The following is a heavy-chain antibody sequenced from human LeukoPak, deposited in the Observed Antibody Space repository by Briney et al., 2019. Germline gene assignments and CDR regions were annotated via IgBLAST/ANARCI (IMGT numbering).Heavy chain of an antibody. Sequence: GGSLRLSCATSGFTFSSYSMTWVRQAPGKGLEWVSSISSSSSYIYYADSVKGRFTISRDNAKNSLYLQMNSLRAEDTAVYYCARDQRPKSYYDYVWGSYRSPFDYWGQGTLVTVSS. J-gene: IGHJ4*02. CDR3: ARDQRPKSYYDYVWGSYRSPFDY. CDR2: ISSSSSYI. V-gene: IGHV3-21*01. CDR1: GFTFSSYS. D-gene: IGHD3-16*02.